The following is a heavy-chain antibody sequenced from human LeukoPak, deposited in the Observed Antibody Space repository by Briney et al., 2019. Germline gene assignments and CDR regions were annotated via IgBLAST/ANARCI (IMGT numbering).Heavy chain of an antibody. D-gene: IGHD6-13*01. CDR1: GFTFSSYE. CDR2: ISSSGSTI. Sequence: PGGSLRLSCAASGFTFSSYEMNWVRQAPGKGLEWVPYISSSGSTIYYADSAKGRFTISRDNAKNTLYLQMNSLRAEDTAVYYCARVQQLVEYYFDYWGQGTLVTVSS. CDR3: ARVQQLVEYYFDY. V-gene: IGHV3-48*03. J-gene: IGHJ4*02.